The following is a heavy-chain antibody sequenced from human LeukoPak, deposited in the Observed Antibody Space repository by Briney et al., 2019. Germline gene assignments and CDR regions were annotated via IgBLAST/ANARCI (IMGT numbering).Heavy chain of an antibody. D-gene: IGHD1-26*01. Sequence: GASVKVSCKVSGYTLTELSMHWVRQAPGKGLEWMGGFDPEDGETIYAQKFQGRVTMTEDTSTDTAYMELSSLRSEDTAVYYCASYQALYSGSYWAFDYWGQGTLVTVSS. CDR3: ASYQALYSGSYWAFDY. CDR1: GYTLTELS. V-gene: IGHV1-24*01. CDR2: FDPEDGET. J-gene: IGHJ4*02.